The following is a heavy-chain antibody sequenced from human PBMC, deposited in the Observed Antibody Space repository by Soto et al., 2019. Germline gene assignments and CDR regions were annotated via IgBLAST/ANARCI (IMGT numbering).Heavy chain of an antibody. V-gene: IGHV3-21*01. CDR3: ARDLEGADVFDL. Sequence: LRLSCATSGFTFNNYNMNWVRQAPGKGLEWVSSIAARGSGYRYYAESVKGRFTITRDVAKNSLYLQMNNLRADDTALYYCARDLEGADVFDLWGQGTMVTVSS. CDR2: IAARGSGYR. J-gene: IGHJ3*01. CDR1: GFTFNNYN. D-gene: IGHD3-16*01.